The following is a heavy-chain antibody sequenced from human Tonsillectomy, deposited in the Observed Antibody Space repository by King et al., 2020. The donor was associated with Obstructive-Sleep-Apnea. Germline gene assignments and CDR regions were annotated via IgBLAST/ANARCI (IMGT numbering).Heavy chain of an antibody. CDR2: TSPYNGHT. D-gene: IGHD3-22*01. J-gene: IGHJ4*02. Sequence: QLVQSGAEVKKPGASVKVSCKASGYIFINFGISWVRQAPGQGLEWMGWTSPYNGHTNYAQNLQGRVTMTTDTSTNTAYMDLRSLRSDDTAVYYCARRGGYYDSSGYHLFDNWGQGTLVTVSS. CDR1: GYIFINFG. CDR3: ARRGGYYDSSGYHLFDN. V-gene: IGHV1-18*04.